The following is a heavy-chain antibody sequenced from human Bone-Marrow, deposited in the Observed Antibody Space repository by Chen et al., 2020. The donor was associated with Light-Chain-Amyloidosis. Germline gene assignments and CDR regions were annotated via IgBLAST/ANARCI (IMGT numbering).Heavy chain of an antibody. D-gene: IGHD5-12*01. V-gene: IGHV5-51*01. J-gene: IGHJ4*02. CDR1: GYTFANYW. CDR2: IYPDDSDA. CDR3: ARRRDGYNFDY. Sequence: GYTFANYWIGWVRQMPGKGLEWMGVIYPDDSDARYSPSFEGQVTISADKSITTAYLQWRSLKASDTAMYYCARRRDGYNFDYCGQGTLVTVSS.